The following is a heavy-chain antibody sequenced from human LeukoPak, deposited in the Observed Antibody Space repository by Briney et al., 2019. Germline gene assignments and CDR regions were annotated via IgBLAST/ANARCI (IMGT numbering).Heavy chain of an antibody. D-gene: IGHD3-9*01. CDR1: GGSISSSSYY. CDR3: ARHLQVLRYFDWSYYFDY. J-gene: IGHJ4*02. V-gene: IGHV4-39*01. CDR2: IYYSGCT. Sequence: PSETLSLTCTVSGGSISSSSYYWGWIRQPPGKGLEWIGSIYYSGCTYYNPSLKSRVTISVDTSKNQFSLKLSPVTAADTAVYYCARHLQVLRYFDWSYYFDYWGQGTLVTVSS.